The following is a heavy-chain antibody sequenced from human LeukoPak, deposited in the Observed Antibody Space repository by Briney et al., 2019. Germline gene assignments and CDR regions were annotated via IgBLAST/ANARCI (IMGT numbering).Heavy chain of an antibody. CDR2: ISSSSSYT. CDR3: AGSLAARDAFDP. V-gene: IGHV3-11*03. J-gene: IGHJ5*02. CDR1: RFTFSDYY. Sequence: PGGSLRLSCAASRFTFSDYYMSWIRQAPGKGLEWVSYISSSSSYTNYADSVKGRFTISRDNAKNSLYLQMNSLRAEDTAVYYCAGSLAARDAFDPWGQGTLVTVSS. D-gene: IGHD2-15*01.